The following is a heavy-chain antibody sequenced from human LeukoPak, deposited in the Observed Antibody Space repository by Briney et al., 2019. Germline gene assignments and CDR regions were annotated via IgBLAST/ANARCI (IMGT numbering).Heavy chain of an antibody. CDR2: IYYSGST. V-gene: IGHV4-31*03. J-gene: IGHJ4*02. D-gene: IGHD3-22*01. CDR1: GGSISSGGYY. CDR3: ARDYYDSSGYLNFDY. Sequence: PSVTLSLTCTVSGGSISSGGYYWSWIRQHPGKGLEWIGYIYYSGSTYYNPSLKSRVTISVDTSKNQFSLKLSSVTAADTAVYYCARDYYDSSGYLNFDYWGQGTLVTVPS.